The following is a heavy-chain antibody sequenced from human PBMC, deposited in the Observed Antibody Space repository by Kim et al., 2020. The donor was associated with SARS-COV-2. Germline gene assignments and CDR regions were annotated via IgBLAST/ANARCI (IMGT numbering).Heavy chain of an antibody. CDR3: ARTTGTVAGSIDF. D-gene: IGHD6-19*01. V-gene: IGHV3-30*04. CDR2: ISYDGTKK. CDR1: GFTFSTFA. J-gene: IGHJ4*02. Sequence: GGSLRLSCAASGFTFSTFAMDWVRQAPGKGLEWVALISYDGTKKYYADSVEGRFTISRDNSENTLYLQMNSLRPEDTAVYFVARTTGTVAGSIDFWGQGTLGIVSP.